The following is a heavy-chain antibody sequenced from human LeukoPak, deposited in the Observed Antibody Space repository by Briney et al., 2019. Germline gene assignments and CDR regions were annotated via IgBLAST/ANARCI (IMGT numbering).Heavy chain of an antibody. Sequence: AGTLRLSCAASGFTFSSYIMNWVRQAPGKGLEWVSSISPSGSNKYYADSVKGRFTISRDNAKNSVSLQMNSLRAEDTAVYYCARVSDSTPDEGSWGQGTLVTVSS. D-gene: IGHD3-22*01. CDR2: ISPSGSNK. CDR3: ARVSDSTPDEGS. V-gene: IGHV3-21*01. CDR1: GFTFSSYI. J-gene: IGHJ5*01.